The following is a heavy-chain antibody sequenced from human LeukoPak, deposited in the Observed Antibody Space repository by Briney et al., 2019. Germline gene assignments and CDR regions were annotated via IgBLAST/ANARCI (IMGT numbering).Heavy chain of an antibody. J-gene: IGHJ2*01. CDR1: GGTFSSYA. V-gene: IGHV1-69*04. D-gene: IGHD4-17*01. CDR2: IIPILGIA. CDR3: ARDSNGDSHYDL. Sequence: GASVKVSCKASGGTFSSYAISWVRQAPGQGLEWMGRIIPILGIANYAQKFQGRVTITADKSTSTAYVELSSLRSEDTAVYYCARDSNGDSHYDLWGRGTLVTVSS.